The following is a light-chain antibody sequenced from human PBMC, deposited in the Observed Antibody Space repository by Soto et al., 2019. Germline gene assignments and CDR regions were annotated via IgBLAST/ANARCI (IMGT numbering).Light chain of an antibody. Sequence: QSALTQPPSASGSPGQSVTISFTGTSSDVGGYNYVSWYQQHPGKAPKLMIYEVSKRPSGVPDRFSGSKSGNTASLTVSGLQAEDEADYYCSSYAGSNINVVFGGGTKLTVL. CDR3: SSYAGSNINVV. V-gene: IGLV2-8*01. CDR1: SSDVGGYNY. J-gene: IGLJ2*01. CDR2: EVS.